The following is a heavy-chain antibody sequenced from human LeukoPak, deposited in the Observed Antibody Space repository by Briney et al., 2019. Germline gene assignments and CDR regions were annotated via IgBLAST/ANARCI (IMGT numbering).Heavy chain of an antibody. Sequence: GGSLRLSCAASGLTFSRYWMTWVRQGPGKGLEWVATISPDGNRENYVDSVKGRFSISRDNAKNSLFLQMRSLRAEDTAMYYCASTFPYCSSGTCALGGQGTLVTVSS. CDR1: GLTFSRYW. V-gene: IGHV3-7*01. D-gene: IGHD2-15*01. J-gene: IGHJ4*02. CDR3: ASTFPYCSSGTCAL. CDR2: ISPDGNRE.